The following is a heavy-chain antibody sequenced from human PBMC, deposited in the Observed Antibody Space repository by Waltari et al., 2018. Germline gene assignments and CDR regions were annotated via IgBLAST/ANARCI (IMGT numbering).Heavy chain of an antibody. Sequence: QVQLRQSGPGLVKPPQTLSLTCAISGDSVFSNIAGWNWGRQSPSRGLEWLGSTYDRSNCYKDDAVSVKSRITINPDTSKNQVALQRTSVTPEDTAVYFCARDRANHLIASWGQGTLVTVSS. J-gene: IGHJ4*02. V-gene: IGHV6-1*01. CDR2: TYDRSNCYK. CDR3: ARDRANHLIAS. CDR1: GDSVFSNIAG.